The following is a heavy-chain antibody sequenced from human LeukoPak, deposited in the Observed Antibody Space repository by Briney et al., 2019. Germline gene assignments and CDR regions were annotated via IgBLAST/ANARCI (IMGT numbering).Heavy chain of an antibody. J-gene: IGHJ4*02. CDR3: ATTLTRDSSGSYGALDY. Sequence: GGSLRLSCAASGFTFSSNSMNWVRQAPGKGLEWVSSISDSSDYIYYADSVKGRFTISRDNGKNSLYLQMNSLRVEDTAVYYCATTLTRDSSGSYGALDYWGQGALVTVFS. CDR2: ISDSSDYI. V-gene: IGHV3-21*01. D-gene: IGHD6-19*01. CDR1: GFTFSSNS.